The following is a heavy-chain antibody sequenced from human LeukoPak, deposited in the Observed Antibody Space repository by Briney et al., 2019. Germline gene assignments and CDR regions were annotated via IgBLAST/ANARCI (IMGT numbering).Heavy chain of an antibody. D-gene: IGHD2-2*02. CDR1: GYTFTSYD. CDR2: MNPNSGNT. V-gene: IGHV1-8*03. CDR3: ARGRPPYCSSTSCYKALGY. J-gene: IGHJ4*02. Sequence: ASVKVSCKASGYTFTSYDINWVRQATGQGLGWMGWMNPNSGNTGYAQKFQGRVTITRNTSISTAYMELSSLRSEDTAVYYCARGRPPYCSSTSCYKALGYWGQGTLVTVSS.